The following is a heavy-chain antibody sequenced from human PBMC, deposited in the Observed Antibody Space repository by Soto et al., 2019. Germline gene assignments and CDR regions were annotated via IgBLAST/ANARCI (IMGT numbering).Heavy chain of an antibody. CDR1: GFTFSIYA. D-gene: IGHD2-2*02. Sequence: EVQLLESGGGLVQAGGSLSLSCAASGFTFSIYAMSWVRQAPGQGLEWVSAISGSGGSTYYADSVTGRFSISRDNSKNTWYLQMISLRAEDTGVDYGAKDMGFGDLIVEPADIGDYWGEGALVTVS. CDR2: ISGSGGST. V-gene: IGHV3-23*01. J-gene: IGHJ4*02. CDR3: AKDMGFGDLIVEPADIGDY.